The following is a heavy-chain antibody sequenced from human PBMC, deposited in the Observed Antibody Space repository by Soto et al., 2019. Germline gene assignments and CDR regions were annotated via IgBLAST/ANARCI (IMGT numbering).Heavy chain of an antibody. Sequence: QVQLQESGPGLVKPSETLPLTCSVSDGSVTGYCWSWIRQPPGKGLEWIGCIDYNGRAHYNPSLTSRVTMSLDTPNNHFSLKLSSVTTTDTAVYYCARGPDHSKVGYWGQGTLVTVSS. V-gene: IGHV4-59*02. CDR1: DGSVTGYC. D-gene: IGHD4-4*01. CDR2: IDYNGRA. J-gene: IGHJ4*02. CDR3: ARGPDHSKVGY.